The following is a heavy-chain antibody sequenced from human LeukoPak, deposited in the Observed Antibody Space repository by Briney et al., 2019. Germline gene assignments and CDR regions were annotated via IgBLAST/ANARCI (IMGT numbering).Heavy chain of an antibody. CDR1: GYTFTGYY. CDR2: INPNSGGT. J-gene: IGHJ4*02. D-gene: IGHD4-23*01. Sequence: ASVKVSCKASGYTFTGYYMHWVRQAPGQGLEWMGWINPNSGGTNYAQKFQGRVTMTRDTSISTAYMELSRLRSDDTAVYYCARDTQPKHDYGGNSGVGYWGQGTLVTVSS. V-gene: IGHV1-2*02. CDR3: ARDTQPKHDYGGNSGVGY.